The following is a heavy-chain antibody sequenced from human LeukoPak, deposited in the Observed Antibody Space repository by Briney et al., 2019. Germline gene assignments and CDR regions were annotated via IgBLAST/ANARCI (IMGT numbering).Heavy chain of an antibody. CDR1: GYSISSGYY. J-gene: IGHJ3*02. Sequence: SETLSLTCTVSGYSISSGYYWGWIRQPPGKGLEWIGSIYHSGSTYYNPSLKSRVTISVDTSKNQFSLKLSSVTAADTAVYYCARDRPNWNDRHSAFDIWGQGTMVTVSS. D-gene: IGHD1-1*01. CDR3: ARDRPNWNDRHSAFDI. CDR2: IYHSGST. V-gene: IGHV4-38-2*02.